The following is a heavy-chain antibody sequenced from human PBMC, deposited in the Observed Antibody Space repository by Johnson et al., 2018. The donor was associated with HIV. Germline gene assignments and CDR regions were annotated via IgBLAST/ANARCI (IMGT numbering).Heavy chain of an antibody. J-gene: IGHJ3*02. CDR3: ARGGMDDAFDI. Sequence: QVQLVESGGGVVQPGRSLRLSCAASGFTFSSYGMHWVRQAPGKGLEWVAVIWYDGSNKYYADSVKGRFTISRDNSKNTLYLQMNSLRAEDTAVYYCARGGMDDAFDIWGQGTMVTVSS. V-gene: IGHV3-33*01. CDR2: IWYDGSNK. CDR1: GFTFSSYG. D-gene: IGHD6-13*01.